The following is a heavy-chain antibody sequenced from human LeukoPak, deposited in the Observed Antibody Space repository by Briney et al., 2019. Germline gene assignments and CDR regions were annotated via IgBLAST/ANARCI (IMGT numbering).Heavy chain of an antibody. CDR2: ISSTI. CDR3: ARGAYYYYMDV. Sequence: GGSLRLSCAASGLTLSSYSMYWVRQAPGKGLEWVSYISSTIYYADSVKGRFTISRDNAKNSLYLQMNSLRAEDTAVYYRARGAYYYYMDVWGKGTTVTVSS. J-gene: IGHJ6*03. CDR1: GLTLSSYS. V-gene: IGHV3-48*04.